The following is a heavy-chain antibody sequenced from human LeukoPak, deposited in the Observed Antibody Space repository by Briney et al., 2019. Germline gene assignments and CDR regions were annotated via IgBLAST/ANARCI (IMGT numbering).Heavy chain of an antibody. V-gene: IGHV5-51*01. CDR3: ARLNTNVPDY. CDR1: GYGFTTYW. CDR2: IFPGDSDT. Sequence: GESLKISCKSSGYGFTTYWIGWVRQMPGKGLEWVGIIFPGDSDTIYSPSFQGQVTISADYSINTAYLHWSSLRASDTAIYYCARLNTNVPDYWGQGTLVTVRS. J-gene: IGHJ4*02. D-gene: IGHD2-8*01.